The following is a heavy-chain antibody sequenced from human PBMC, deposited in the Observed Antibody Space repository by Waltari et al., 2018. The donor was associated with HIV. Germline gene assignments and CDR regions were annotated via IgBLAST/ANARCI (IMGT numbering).Heavy chain of an antibody. CDR2: ISGSGETT. CDR1: GFIFNTYA. J-gene: IGHJ4*02. CDR3: KGGYDYGRGY. Sequence: EVHLLESGGGLAQPGGPLRLSCVGSGFIFNTYAMSWVRQAPGKGLEWVAGISGSGETTDYAHSVKGRFTMSRDNSNNTVHLQMYGLRIDDTAVYYCKGGYDYGRGYWGQGTLVTVSS. D-gene: IGHD3-16*01. V-gene: IGHV3-23*01.